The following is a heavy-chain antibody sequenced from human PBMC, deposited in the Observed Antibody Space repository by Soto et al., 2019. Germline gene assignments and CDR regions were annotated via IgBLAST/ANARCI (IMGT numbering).Heavy chain of an antibody. Sequence: SQTLSLTCAISGDSVSSDNTVWNWIRQSPSRGLEWLGRTYYRSKWYHDYPASMKSRITISPDSSKNVFSLHLSSVTPEDTAVYYCARGTLIAEPGPWGQGTLVTV. CDR1: GDSVSSDNTV. V-gene: IGHV6-1*01. CDR2: TYYRSKWYH. J-gene: IGHJ5*02. CDR3: ARGTLIAEPGP. D-gene: IGHD6-19*01.